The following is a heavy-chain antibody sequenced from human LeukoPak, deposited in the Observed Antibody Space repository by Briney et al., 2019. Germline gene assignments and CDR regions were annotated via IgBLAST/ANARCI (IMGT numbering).Heavy chain of an antibody. D-gene: IGHD5-18*01. CDR1: GGSFSGYY. Sequence: SETLSLTCAVYGGSFSGYYWSWIRQPPGKGLEWIGEINHSGSTNYNPSLKSRVTISVDTSKNQFSLKLSSVTAADTAVYYCAREHTARSAFDIWGQGTMATVSS. V-gene: IGHV4-34*01. CDR3: AREHTARSAFDI. J-gene: IGHJ3*02. CDR2: INHSGST.